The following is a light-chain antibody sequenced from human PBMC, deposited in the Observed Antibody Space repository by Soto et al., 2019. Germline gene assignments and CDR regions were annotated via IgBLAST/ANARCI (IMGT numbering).Light chain of an antibody. CDR1: QSISSD. V-gene: IGKV1-39*01. J-gene: IGKJ1*01. CDR2: AAS. Sequence: DIQITQSPSALSASVGYRVTITCRASQSISSDLNWYQQKPGKAPKLLIYAASSLHSGVPSRFSGSGSGTDFTLTISSLQPEDFATYYCQQSYSRTFGQGTKVEIK. CDR3: QQSYSRT.